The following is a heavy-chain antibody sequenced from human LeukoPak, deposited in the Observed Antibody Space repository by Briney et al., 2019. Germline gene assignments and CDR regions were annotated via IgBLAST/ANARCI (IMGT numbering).Heavy chain of an antibody. V-gene: IGHV4-34*01. Sequence: SETLSLTCAVYGGSFSGCYWSWIRQPPGKGLEWIGEINHSGSTNYNPSLKSRVTISVDTSKNQFSLKLSSVTAADTAVYYCARGGEMATIIPSPYDYWGQGTLVTVSS. J-gene: IGHJ4*02. CDR2: INHSGST. CDR1: GGSFSGCY. D-gene: IGHD5-24*01. CDR3: ARGGEMATIIPSPYDY.